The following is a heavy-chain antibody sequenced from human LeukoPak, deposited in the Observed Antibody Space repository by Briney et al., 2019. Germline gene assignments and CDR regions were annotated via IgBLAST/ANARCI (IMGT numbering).Heavy chain of an antibody. V-gene: IGHV1-69*06. D-gene: IGHD6-19*01. Sequence: SVKVSCKASGGTFSSYAISWVRQAPGQGLEWMGGIIPIFGTANYAQKFQGRVTITADKSTSTAYMELSSLRSEDTAVYYCASLGTSGSVAFDYWGQGTLVTVSS. CDR2: IIPIFGTA. CDR3: ASLGTSGSVAFDY. CDR1: GGTFSSYA. J-gene: IGHJ4*02.